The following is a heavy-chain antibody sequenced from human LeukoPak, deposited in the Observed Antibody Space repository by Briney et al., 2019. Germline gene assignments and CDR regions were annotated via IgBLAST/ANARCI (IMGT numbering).Heavy chain of an antibody. D-gene: IGHD3-9*01. CDR3: ARGPYYDILTARFDP. Sequence: SETLSLTCTVSGGSISSGGYYWSWIRQHPGKGLEWIGYIYYSGSTYYNPSLKSRVTISVDTSKNQFSLKLSSVTAADTAVYYCARGPYYDILTARFDPWGQGTLVTVSS. CDR1: GGSISSGGYY. CDR2: IYYSGST. V-gene: IGHV4-31*03. J-gene: IGHJ5*02.